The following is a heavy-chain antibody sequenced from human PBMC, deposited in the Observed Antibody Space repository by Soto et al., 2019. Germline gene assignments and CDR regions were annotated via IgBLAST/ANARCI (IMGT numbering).Heavy chain of an antibody. CDR1: GGTFSSYT. J-gene: IGHJ4*02. Sequence: SVKVSCKASGGTFSSYTISWVRQAPGQGLEWMGRIIPILGIANYAQKFQGRVTITADKSTSTAYMELSSLRSEDTAVYYCARAVAVAAPFDYWGQGTLVTVSS. D-gene: IGHD6-19*01. V-gene: IGHV1-69*02. CDR3: ARAVAVAAPFDY. CDR2: IIPILGIA.